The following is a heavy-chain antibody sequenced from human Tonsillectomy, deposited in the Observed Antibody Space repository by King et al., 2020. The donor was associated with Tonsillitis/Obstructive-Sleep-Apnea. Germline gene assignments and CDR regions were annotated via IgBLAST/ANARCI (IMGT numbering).Heavy chain of an antibody. CDR1: GGTFISYA. CDR3: ASRVTGTTAFDI. D-gene: IGHD1-7*01. Sequence: QLVQSGAEVKKHGSSVKVSCKASGGTFISYAISWVRQAPGQGLEWMGGIIPIFGTAKYAKKFQGRVTITADESTSTAYMELSSLRSEDTAVYYCASRVTGTTAFDIWGQGTMVTVSS. CDR2: IIPIFGTA. V-gene: IGHV1-69*01. J-gene: IGHJ3*02.